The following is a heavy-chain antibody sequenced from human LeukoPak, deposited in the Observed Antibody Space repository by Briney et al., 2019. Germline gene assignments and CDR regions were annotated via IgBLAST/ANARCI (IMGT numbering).Heavy chain of an antibody. J-gene: IGHJ6*03. CDR2: ISASSTII. D-gene: IGHD1-1*01. Sequence: GGSLRLSCVGSGFTFSGNSMNWVRQAPGRGLEWVSHISASSTIIHYADSVKGRVTISRDNSKNTVYLQMGSLRAEDTAVYYCAKNRGGTYKYYMDVWGNGTTVTVSS. CDR1: GFTFSGNS. V-gene: IGHV3-48*01. CDR3: AKNRGGTYKYYMDV.